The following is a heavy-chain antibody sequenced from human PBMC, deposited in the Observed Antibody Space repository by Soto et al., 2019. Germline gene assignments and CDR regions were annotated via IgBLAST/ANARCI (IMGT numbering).Heavy chain of an antibody. J-gene: IGHJ6*02. CDR1: GGSFSGYY. V-gene: IGHV4-34*01. CDR3: ASRAPYYYYGMDV. Sequence: SETLSLTCAVYGGSFSGYYWSWIRQPPGKGLEWIGEINHSGSTNYNPSLKSRVTISVDTSKNQFSLKLSSVTAADTAVYYCASRAPYYYYGMDVWGQGTTVTVSS. CDR2: INHSGST.